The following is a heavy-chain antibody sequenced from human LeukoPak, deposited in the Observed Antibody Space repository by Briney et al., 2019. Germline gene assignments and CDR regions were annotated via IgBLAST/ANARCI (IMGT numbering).Heavy chain of an antibody. V-gene: IGHV3-7*01. CDR2: IKQDGSEK. Sequence: QPGGSLRLSCAASGFTFSSYWMSWVRQAPGKGLEWVANIKQDGSEKYYVDSVKGRFTISRDNAKNSLYLQMNSLRAEDTAVYYCARDKNRKLLPHYGMDVWGQGTTVTVSS. CDR1: GFTFSSYW. D-gene: IGHD2-15*01. J-gene: IGHJ6*02. CDR3: ARDKNRKLLPHYGMDV.